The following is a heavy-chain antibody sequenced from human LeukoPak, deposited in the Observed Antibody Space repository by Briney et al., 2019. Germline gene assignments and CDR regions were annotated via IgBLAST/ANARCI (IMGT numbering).Heavy chain of an antibody. D-gene: IGHD4-11*01. Sequence: GGSLRLSCAASGFTFNGYYMSWIRQAPGKGLEWVSYISSSGSTIYYADSVKGRFTISRDNSKNSLYLQMNSLRAEDTAVYYCARGHSNYGDYFDYWGQGTLVTVSS. V-gene: IGHV3-11*01. CDR1: GFTFNGYY. J-gene: IGHJ4*02. CDR3: ARGHSNYGDYFDY. CDR2: ISSSGSTI.